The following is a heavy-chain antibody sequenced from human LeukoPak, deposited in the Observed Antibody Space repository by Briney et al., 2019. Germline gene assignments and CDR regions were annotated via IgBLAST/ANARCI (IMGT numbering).Heavy chain of an antibody. V-gene: IGHV1-46*01. CDR1: GYTFTSYY. J-gene: IGHJ4*02. D-gene: IGHD6-13*01. CDR2: INHSGGST. Sequence: GASVTVSCKASGYTFTSYYMHWVRQAPGQGLEWMGIINHSGGSTSYEQTFQGRVTMTRDMSTSTVYMELSSLRSEDTAVYYCARVEGRKVAAAFSYWGQGALVTVSS. CDR3: ARVEGRKVAAAFSY.